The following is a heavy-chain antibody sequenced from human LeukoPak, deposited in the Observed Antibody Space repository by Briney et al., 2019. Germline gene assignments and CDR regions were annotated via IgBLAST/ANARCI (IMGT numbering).Heavy chain of an antibody. CDR2: IYYSGST. V-gene: IGHV4-39*01. J-gene: IGHJ4*02. D-gene: IGHD3-22*01. CDR3: ARVNPRYYNDSSGYYANDY. Sequence: PSETLSLTCTLSVDSIRVSSYYGRWIRQPPGKGLEWIGSIYYSGSTYYNPSLKSRVTISVDTSKNQFSLKLSSVTAAGTAVYCCARVNPRYYNDSSGYYANDYWGQGTLVTVSS. CDR1: VDSIRVSSYY.